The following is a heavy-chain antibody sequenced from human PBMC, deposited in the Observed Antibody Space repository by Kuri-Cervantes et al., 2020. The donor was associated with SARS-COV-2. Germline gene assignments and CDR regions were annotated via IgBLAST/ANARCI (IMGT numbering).Heavy chain of an antibody. CDR1: GYSISSGYY. Sequence: SETLSLTCAVSGYSISSGYYWGWIRQPPGKGLEWIGSIYHSGSTFYNPSLKSRVTISVDTSKNQFSLQLNSVTPEDTAVYYCARVGRDFWSGYYSIGAFDIWGQGTMVTVSS. D-gene: IGHD3-3*01. CDR3: ARVGRDFWSGYYSIGAFDI. J-gene: IGHJ3*02. V-gene: IGHV4-38-2*01. CDR2: IYHSGST.